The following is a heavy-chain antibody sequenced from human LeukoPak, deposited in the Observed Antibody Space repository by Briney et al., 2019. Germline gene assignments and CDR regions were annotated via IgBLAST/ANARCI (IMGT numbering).Heavy chain of an antibody. D-gene: IGHD6-13*01. CDR1: GGSFSGYY. CDR3: ARDWIAAAGAFDY. J-gene: IGHJ4*02. Sequence: SETLSLTCAVYGGSFSGYYWSWIRQPPGKGLEWIGEINHSGSTNYNPPLKSRVTISVDTSKNQFSLKLSSVTAADTAVYYCARDWIAAAGAFDYWGQGTLVTVSS. V-gene: IGHV4-34*01. CDR2: INHSGST.